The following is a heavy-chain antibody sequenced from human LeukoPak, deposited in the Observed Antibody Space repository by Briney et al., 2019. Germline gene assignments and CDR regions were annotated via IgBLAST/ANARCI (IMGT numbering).Heavy chain of an antibody. CDR3: ARTISGWYYFDY. V-gene: IGHV4-59*08. D-gene: IGHD6-19*01. Sequence: PSETLSFTCTVSGDSISNYYWSWIRQPPGKGLEWIGYINYSGSTDYNPSLKSRVTISVDTSKNQFSLKLSSVTAADSAVYSCARTISGWYYFDYWGQGTLVTVSS. J-gene: IGHJ4*02. CDR2: INYSGST. CDR1: GDSISNYY.